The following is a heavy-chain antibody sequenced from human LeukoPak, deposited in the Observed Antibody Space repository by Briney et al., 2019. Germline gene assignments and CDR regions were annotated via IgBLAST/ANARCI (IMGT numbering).Heavy chain of an antibody. V-gene: IGHV4-39*07. CDR2: IYYSGST. CDR1: GGSISSSSYY. D-gene: IGHD3-22*01. J-gene: IGHJ3*02. Sequence: TSETLPLTCTVSGGSISSSSYYWGWIRQPPGKGLEWIGSIYYSGSTYYNPSLKSRVTISVDTSKNQFSLKLSSVTAADTAVYYCARSAYDSSGYYPFPDIWGQGTMVTVSS. CDR3: ARSAYDSSGYYPFPDI.